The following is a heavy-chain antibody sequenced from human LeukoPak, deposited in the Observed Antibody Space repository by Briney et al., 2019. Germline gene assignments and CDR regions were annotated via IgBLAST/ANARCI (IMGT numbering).Heavy chain of an antibody. J-gene: IGHJ4*02. CDR2: IRFDASNK. Sequence: GGSLRLSCAASGFTFSGCGMHWVRQAPGKGLEWVSFIRFDASNKYYADSVKGRFTVSRDNSKNSLYLQMNSLRAEDTALYYCARPRGYSSGWPPDYWGQGTLVTVSS. V-gene: IGHV3-30*02. CDR1: GFTFSGCG. D-gene: IGHD6-19*01. CDR3: ARPRGYSSGWPPDY.